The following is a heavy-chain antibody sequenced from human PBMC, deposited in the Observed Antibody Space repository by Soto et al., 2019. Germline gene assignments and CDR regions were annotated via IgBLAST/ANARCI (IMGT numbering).Heavy chain of an antibody. CDR3: ARGNWNYYYGFDV. CDR1: GGTFSSYA. D-gene: IGHD1-20*01. J-gene: IGHJ6*02. CDR2: IIPIVGTA. V-gene: IGHV1-69*13. Sequence: SVKVSCKASGGTFSSYAISWVRQAPGQGLEWMGGIIPIVGTANYAQKFQGRVTITADESTSTAYMELSSLRAEDTAVYFCARGNWNYYYGFDVWGQGTTVTVSS.